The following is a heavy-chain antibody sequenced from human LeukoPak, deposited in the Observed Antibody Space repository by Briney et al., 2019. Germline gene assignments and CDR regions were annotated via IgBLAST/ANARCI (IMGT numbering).Heavy chain of an antibody. V-gene: IGHV3-53*01. CDR2: IYSGGST. CDR1: GFTFSSYA. Sequence: AGGSLRLSCAASGFTFSSYAMSWVRQAPGKGLEWVSVIYSGGSTYYADSVKGRFTISRDNSKNTLYLQMNSLRAEDTAVYYCARTDCGGDCYFDYWGQGTLVTVSS. J-gene: IGHJ4*02. D-gene: IGHD2-21*02. CDR3: ARTDCGGDCYFDY.